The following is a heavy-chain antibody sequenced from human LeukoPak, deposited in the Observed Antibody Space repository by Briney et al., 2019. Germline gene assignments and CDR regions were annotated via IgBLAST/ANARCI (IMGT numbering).Heavy chain of an antibody. CDR3: ARGSDSNYPGY. CDR2: INSDGSST. CDR1: GFTFSSYW. J-gene: IGHJ4*02. Sequence: PGESLRLSCAASGFTFSSYWMHWVRQAPGKGLVWVSRINSDGSSTSYADSVKGRFTISRDNAKNTLYLQMNSLRAEDTAVYYCARGSDSNYPGYWGQGTLVTVSS. D-gene: IGHD4-11*01. V-gene: IGHV3-74*01.